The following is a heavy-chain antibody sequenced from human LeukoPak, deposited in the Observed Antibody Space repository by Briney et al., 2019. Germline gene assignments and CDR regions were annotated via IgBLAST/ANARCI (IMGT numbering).Heavy chain of an antibody. Sequence: GGSLRLSCVGSGFTFSRYWLNWVRQAPGKGLEWVANMNQDGSEIYYLDSVKGRFTISRDNAKNSVYLQMNGLKAEDTAVYHCARGLSAQSGYSYGYPYYFDYWGQGTLVTVSS. V-gene: IGHV3-7*01. D-gene: IGHD5-18*01. CDR2: MNQDGSEI. CDR1: GFTFSRYW. CDR3: ARGLSAQSGYSYGYPYYFDY. J-gene: IGHJ4*02.